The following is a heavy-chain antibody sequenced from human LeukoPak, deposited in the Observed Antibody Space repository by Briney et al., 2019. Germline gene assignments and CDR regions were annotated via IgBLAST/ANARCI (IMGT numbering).Heavy chain of an antibody. J-gene: IGHJ3*02. D-gene: IGHD3-22*01. CDR3: AKDALYYDSSGYRGAFDI. CDR2: ISWNSGSI. V-gene: IGHV3-9*01. CDR1: GFTFDDYA. Sequence: GRSLRVSCAASGFTFDDYAMHWVRQAPGKGLEWVSGISWNSGSIGYADSVKGRFTISRDNAKNSLYLQMNSLRAEDTALYYCAKDALYYDSSGYRGAFDIWGQGTMVTVSS.